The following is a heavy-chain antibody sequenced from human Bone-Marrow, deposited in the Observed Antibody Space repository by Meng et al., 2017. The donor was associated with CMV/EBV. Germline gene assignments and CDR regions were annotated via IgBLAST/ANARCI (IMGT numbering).Heavy chain of an antibody. V-gene: IGHV1-18*01. CDR3: ASSRRGLTRFFGY. CDR1: GYTFTSYG. D-gene: IGHD2-15*01. CDR2: ISAYNGNT. J-gene: IGHJ4*02. Sequence: CKASGYTFTSYGISWVRQAPGQGLEWMGWISAYNGNTNYAQKLQGRVTMTTDTSTSTAYMELRSLRSDDTAVYYCASSRRGLTRFFGYWGQGTLVTVSS.